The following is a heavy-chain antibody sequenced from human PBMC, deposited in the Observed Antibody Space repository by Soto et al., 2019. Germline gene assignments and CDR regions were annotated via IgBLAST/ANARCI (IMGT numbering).Heavy chain of an antibody. V-gene: IGHV4-59*01. J-gene: IGHJ5*02. CDR3: ARRSTSWNWFVP. CDR2: IYYSGST. D-gene: IGHD2-2*01. CDR1: GGSISSYY. Sequence: SETLSLTCTVSGGSISSYYWSWIRQPPGKGLEWIGYIYYSGSTNYNPSLKSRVTISVDTSKNQFSLKLSSVTAADTAVYYCARRSTSWNWFVPWGQGTLVTVSS.